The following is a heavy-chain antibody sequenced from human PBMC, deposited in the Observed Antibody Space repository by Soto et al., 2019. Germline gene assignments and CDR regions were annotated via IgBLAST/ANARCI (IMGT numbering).Heavy chain of an antibody. CDR2: MNPGSGDT. CDR1: GYSFTNND. D-gene: IGHD3-16*01. Sequence: QVQLVQSGAEVREPGASVKVSCKASGYSFTNNDVTWVRQATGQGLEWMGWMNPGSGDTGYAQKFQCRVTMTRDISIATAYMELSSLRSDDTAIYYCARMATFGSLHWFDPWGQGTLVTVSS. J-gene: IGHJ5*02. V-gene: IGHV1-8*01. CDR3: ARMATFGSLHWFDP.